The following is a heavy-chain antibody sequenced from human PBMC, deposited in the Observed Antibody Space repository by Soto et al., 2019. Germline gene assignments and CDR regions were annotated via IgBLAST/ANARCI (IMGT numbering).Heavy chain of an antibody. V-gene: IGHV1-8*01. CDR3: ASGAAIAYYYYYSMDV. J-gene: IGHJ6*02. CDR1: GYTFTSYD. Sequence: QVQLVQSGAEVKKPGASVKVSCKASGYTFTSYDINWVRQATGQGLEWMGWMNPNSGNTGYAQKFQGRVTMTRNTSISTAYMELSSLRSEDTAVYYCASGAAIAYYYYYSMDVWGQGTTVTVSS. CDR2: MNPNSGNT. D-gene: IGHD2-2*02.